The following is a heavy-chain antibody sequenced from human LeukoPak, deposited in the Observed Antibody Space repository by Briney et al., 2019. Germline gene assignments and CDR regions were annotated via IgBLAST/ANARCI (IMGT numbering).Heavy chain of an antibody. J-gene: IGHJ6*03. Sequence: PGGSLRLSCAASGFTFSSYAMSWVRQAPGKGLEWVSVISGSGASTYYADSVKGRFTISRDNSKNTLYLQMNSLRAEDTAVYYCAKCRGDYYYYYYMDVWGKGTTVTVSS. CDR1: GFTFSSYA. CDR3: AKCRGDYYYYYYMDV. V-gene: IGHV3-23*01. CDR2: ISGSGAST.